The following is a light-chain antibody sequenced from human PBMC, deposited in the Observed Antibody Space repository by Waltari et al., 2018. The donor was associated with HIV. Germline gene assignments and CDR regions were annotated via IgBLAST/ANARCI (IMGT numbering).Light chain of an antibody. V-gene: IGKV3-15*01. CDR2: GAS. CDR3: QQYNNWPPEIT. Sequence: EIVMTQSPATLSVSPGERATLSCRASQSVRRNLAWYQQKPGQAPRLLVFGASTRATGIPARFSGSGSGTEFTLTISSLQSEDFAVYYCQQYNNWPPEITFGPGTKVDIK. CDR1: QSVRRN. J-gene: IGKJ3*01.